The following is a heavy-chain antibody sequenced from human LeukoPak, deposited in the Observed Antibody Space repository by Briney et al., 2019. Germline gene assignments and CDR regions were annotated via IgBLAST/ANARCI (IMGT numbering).Heavy chain of an antibody. CDR1: GFTFSSHA. D-gene: IGHD1-1*01. Sequence: PGGSLRLSCTASGFTFSSHAMHWVRQAPGKGLEWVGIISYDGSEKYYADSVKGRFTISRDNSKNTLNLQMNSVGVEDTAVYYCAREYRGWYFDHWGQGTLVTVSS. J-gene: IGHJ4*02. V-gene: IGHV3-30*03. CDR2: ISYDGSEK. CDR3: AREYRGWYFDH.